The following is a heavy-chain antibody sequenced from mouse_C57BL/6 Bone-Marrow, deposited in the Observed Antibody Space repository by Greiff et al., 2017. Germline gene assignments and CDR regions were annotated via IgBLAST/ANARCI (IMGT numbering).Heavy chain of an antibody. CDR3: ARHGITTVVAPAWFAY. Sequence: EVHLVESGGDLVKPGGSLKLSCAASGFTFSSYGMSWVRQTPDKRLEWVATISSAGSYTYYPDSVKGRFTISRDNAKNTLYLQMSSLKSEDTAMYYCARHGITTVVAPAWFAYWGQGTLGTGAA. CDR1: GFTFSSYG. V-gene: IGHV5-6*01. CDR2: ISSAGSYT. J-gene: IGHJ3*01. D-gene: IGHD1-1*01.